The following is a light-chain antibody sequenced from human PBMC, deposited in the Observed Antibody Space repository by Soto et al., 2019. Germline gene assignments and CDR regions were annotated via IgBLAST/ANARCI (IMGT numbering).Light chain of an antibody. CDR2: AAS. CDR1: QTVNNY. CDR3: HQSYSTPLT. V-gene: IGKV1-39*01. Sequence: DIQMTQSPSSLSASVGDRVTITCRTSQTVNNYISWFQQKPGKAPNLLIYAASRLESGVPSRFSGDGYGTDFTLTISSLQPEDFATYCCHQSYSTPLTFGQGTKVEVK. J-gene: IGKJ1*01.